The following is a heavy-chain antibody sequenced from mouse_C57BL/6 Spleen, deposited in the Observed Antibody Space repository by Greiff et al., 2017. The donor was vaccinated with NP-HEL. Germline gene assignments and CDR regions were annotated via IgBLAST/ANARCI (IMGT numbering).Heavy chain of an antibody. V-gene: IGHV1-26*01. D-gene: IGHD2-1*01. CDR2: INPNNGGT. CDR3: ARQDGNWAWFAY. CDR1: GYTFTDYY. J-gene: IGHJ3*01. Sequence: EVQLQQSGPELVKPGASVKISCKASGYTFTDYYMNWVKQSHGKSLEWIGDINPNNGGTSYNQKFKGKATLTVDKSSSTAYMELRSLTSEDSAVYYCARQDGNWAWFAYWGQGTLVTVSA.